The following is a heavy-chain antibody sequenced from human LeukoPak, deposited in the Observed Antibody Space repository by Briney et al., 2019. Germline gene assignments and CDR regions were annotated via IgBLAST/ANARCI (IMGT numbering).Heavy chain of an antibody. D-gene: IGHD5-18*01. CDR2: IYSGDRT. Sequence: GGSLRLSCAASGFSVNNLYMSWVRQAPGKGLEWVSVIYSGDRTYYADSVKGRFTISRDTSKNTVYLQMNSLRPEETAVYYCARYGEYSYGYGFDYWGQGTLVTVSS. CDR3: ARYGEYSYGYGFDY. J-gene: IGHJ4*02. CDR1: GFSVNNLY. V-gene: IGHV3-66*01.